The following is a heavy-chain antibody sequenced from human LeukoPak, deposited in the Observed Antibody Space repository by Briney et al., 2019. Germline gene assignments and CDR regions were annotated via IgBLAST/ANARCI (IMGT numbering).Heavy chain of an antibody. J-gene: IGHJ4*02. CDR2: INHNSGGT. CDR1: GYTFTGYY. Sequence: ASVKVSCKASGYTFTGYYMHWVRQAPGQGLEWMGWINHNSGGTNFAQKFQYRVTMTRDTSISTAYMELSRLRSDDSAVYYCARSPDILTGEDFDYWGQGTLVTVSS. D-gene: IGHD3-9*01. V-gene: IGHV1-2*02. CDR3: ARSPDILTGEDFDY.